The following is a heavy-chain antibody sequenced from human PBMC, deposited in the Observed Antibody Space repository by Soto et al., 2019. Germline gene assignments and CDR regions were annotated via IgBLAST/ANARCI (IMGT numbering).Heavy chain of an antibody. V-gene: IGHV4-61*01. CDR2: MYYSGTT. Sequence: SETLSLTCTVSVGSVSSRSYYWSWIRQPPGKGLEWIGHMYYSGTTNYQPSLKSRVTISADTSQNQFSLKLSSVRAEDTAVYYCARGGAAAAGTPLGYWGQGTLVTVSS. CDR3: ARGGAAAAGTPLGY. D-gene: IGHD6-13*01. J-gene: IGHJ4*02. CDR1: VGSVSSRSYY.